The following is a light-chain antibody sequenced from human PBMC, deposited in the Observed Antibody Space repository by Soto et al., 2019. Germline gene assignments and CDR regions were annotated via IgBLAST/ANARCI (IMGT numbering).Light chain of an antibody. J-gene: IGKJ4*01. Sequence: EIVMTQSPATLSVSPGERATLSCRASQSVSSNLAWYQQKPGQAPRLLIYGASTRATGIPARFSGSGSGTVSTLTISSLPSEDFAVYYCQQYNDWPLTFGGGTKVEIK. CDR2: GAS. CDR1: QSVSSN. V-gene: IGKV3-15*01. CDR3: QQYNDWPLT.